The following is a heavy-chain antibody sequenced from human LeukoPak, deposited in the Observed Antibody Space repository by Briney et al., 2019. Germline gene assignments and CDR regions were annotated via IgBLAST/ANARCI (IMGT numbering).Heavy chain of an antibody. J-gene: IGHJ3*02. CDR2: IYYSGST. V-gene: IGHV4-59*01. Sequence: SETLSLTCTVSGGSISSYYWSWIRQPPGKGLEWIGYIYYSGSTNYNPSLKSRVTISVDTSKNQFSLKLSSVTAADTAVYYCARYSDPGSYPDTFDIWGQGTMVTVSS. CDR3: ARYSDPGSYPDTFDI. D-gene: IGHD1-26*01. CDR1: GGSISSYY.